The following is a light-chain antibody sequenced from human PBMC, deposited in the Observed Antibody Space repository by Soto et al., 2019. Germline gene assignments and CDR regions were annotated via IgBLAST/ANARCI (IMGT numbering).Light chain of an antibody. CDR3: QQYGSYWT. J-gene: IGKJ1*01. Sequence: IVMTQSPATLSVSPGERVTLSCRASQGIGITLAWYQQKPGQTPRLLIYGASTRATGIPARFSGSGSGTEFTLIISSLQPDDFATYYWQQYGSYWTFGQGTKVEIK. V-gene: IGKV3-15*01. CDR1: QGIGIT. CDR2: GAS.